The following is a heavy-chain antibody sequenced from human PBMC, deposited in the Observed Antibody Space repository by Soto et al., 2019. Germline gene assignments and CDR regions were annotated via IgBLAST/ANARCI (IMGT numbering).Heavy chain of an antibody. J-gene: IGHJ4*02. V-gene: IGHV4-31*03. CDR3: ARMSKALGFDY. Sequence: QVQLQESGPGLVKPSQTLSLTCTVSGGSISSGGYYWRWIRQHPGKGLEWIGYIYYSGSTYYNPSLKSRVTISVDTSKNQCSLKLSSVTAADTAVYYCARMSKALGFDYWGQGTLVTVSS. CDR1: GGSISSGGYY. CDR2: IYYSGST.